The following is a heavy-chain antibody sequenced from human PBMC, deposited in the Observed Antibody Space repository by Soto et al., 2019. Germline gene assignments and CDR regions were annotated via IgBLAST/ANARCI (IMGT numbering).Heavy chain of an antibody. J-gene: IGHJ4*02. CDR2: IYYSGST. CDR1: GVSISSYY. CDR3: ARASWWAVESLSGFHX. V-gene: IGHV4-59*01. D-gene: IGHD2-15*01. Sequence: SDTLSLTFTVSGVSISSYYWSWIRQPPGKGLEWIGYIYYSGSTNYKPSLKSLVTISVDTSKNQFSLKLSSVTAADTAVYYCARASWWAVESLSGFHXWGQVTLLTVSX.